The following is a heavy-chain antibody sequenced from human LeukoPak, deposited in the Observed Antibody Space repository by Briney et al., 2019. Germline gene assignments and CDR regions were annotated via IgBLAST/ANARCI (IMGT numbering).Heavy chain of an antibody. Sequence: SETLSLTCAVYGGSFSGYYWSWIRQPPGKGLEWIGEINHSGSINYNPSLKSRVTISVDTSKNQFSLKLRSVTAADTAVYYCARRGDFWSRTYFDYWGQGTLVTVSS. CDR3: ARRGDFWSRTYFDY. CDR1: GGSFSGYY. CDR2: INHSGSI. D-gene: IGHD3-3*01. V-gene: IGHV4-34*01. J-gene: IGHJ4*02.